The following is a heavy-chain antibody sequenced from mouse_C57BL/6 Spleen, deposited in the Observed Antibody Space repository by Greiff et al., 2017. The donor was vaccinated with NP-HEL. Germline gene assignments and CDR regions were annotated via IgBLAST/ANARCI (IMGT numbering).Heavy chain of an antibody. CDR1: GYTFTSYW. J-gene: IGHJ1*03. D-gene: IGHD2-3*01. V-gene: IGHV1-59*01. Sequence: QVQLQQPGAELVRPGTSVKLSCKASGYTFTSYWMHWVKQRPGHGLEWIGVIDPSDSYTNYNQKFKGKATLTVETSSSTAYMQLSSLTSEDSAVYYCARGDGYWYFDVWGTGTTVTVSS. CDR2: IDPSDSYT. CDR3: ARGDGYWYFDV.